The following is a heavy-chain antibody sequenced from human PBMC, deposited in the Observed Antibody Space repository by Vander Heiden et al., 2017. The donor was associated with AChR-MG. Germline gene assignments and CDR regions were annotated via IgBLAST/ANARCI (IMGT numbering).Heavy chain of an antibody. CDR1: GYTFTNHG. Sequence: QVQLVQSGPEVKKPGASVKVSCKTSGYTFTNHGISWVRQAPGQGLEWMGWITPNNGKTDHLQRLQGRVAMTADTSTRTVYMELRGLRADDTATYYCVRDLLLLRGKYSGSYYYGFDVWVQGTTVTVS. V-gene: IGHV1-18*01. D-gene: IGHD1-26*01. J-gene: IGHJ6*02. CDR2: ITPNNGKT. CDR3: VRDLLLLRGKYSGSYYYGFDV.